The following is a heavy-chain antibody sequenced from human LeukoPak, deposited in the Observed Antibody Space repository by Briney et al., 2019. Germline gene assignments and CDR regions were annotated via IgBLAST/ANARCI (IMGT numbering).Heavy chain of an antibody. CDR2: ISGSGGST. CDR1: GFTFSSYA. V-gene: IGHV3-23*01. CDR3: AKGPGYCSGGSCRYYFDY. J-gene: IGHJ4*02. D-gene: IGHD2-15*01. Sequence: PGGSLRLSCAASGFTFSSYAMSWLRQAPGKGLEWVSAISGSGGSTYYADSVKGRFTISRDNSKNTLYLQMNSLRAEDTAVYYCAKGPGYCSGGSCRYYFDYWGQGTLVTVSS.